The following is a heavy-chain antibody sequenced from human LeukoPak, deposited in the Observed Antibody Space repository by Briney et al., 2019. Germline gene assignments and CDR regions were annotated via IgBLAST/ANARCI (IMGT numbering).Heavy chain of an antibody. CDR3: ARGRVLNYFDY. CDR2: INPSGGST. V-gene: IGHV1-46*02. CDR1: GGTFNNYA. J-gene: IGHJ4*02. D-gene: IGHD1-1*01. Sequence: ASVKVSCKASGGTFNNYAINWVRQAPGQGLEWMGIINPSGGSTSYAQKFQGRVTMTRDTSASTAYMELSSLRSEDMAVYYCARGRVLNYFDYWGQGTLVTVSS.